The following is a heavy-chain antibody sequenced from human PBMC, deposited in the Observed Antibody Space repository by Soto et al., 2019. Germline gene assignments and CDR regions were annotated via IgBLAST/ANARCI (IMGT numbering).Heavy chain of an antibody. CDR2: IYYSGST. D-gene: IGHD3-9*01. CDR1: GGSISSYY. Sequence: SETLSLTCTVSGGSISSYYWSWIRQPPGKGLEWIGYIYYSGSTNYNPSLKSRVTISVDTSKNQFSLKLSSVTAADTAVYYCARGRTYYDILTGYFAPNWFDPWGQGTLVTVS. J-gene: IGHJ5*02. V-gene: IGHV4-59*01. CDR3: ARGRTYYDILTGYFAPNWFDP.